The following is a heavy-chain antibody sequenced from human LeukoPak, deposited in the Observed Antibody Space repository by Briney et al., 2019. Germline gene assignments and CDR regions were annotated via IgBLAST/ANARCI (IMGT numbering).Heavy chain of an antibody. CDR2: IYPDDSDT. CDR1: GYSFTNYW. J-gene: IGHJ4*02. Sequence: GESLKISCKASGYSFTNYWIGWVRQMPGKGLEWMGFIYPDDSDTRYSPSFQGQVTISADKSITTAYLQWSSLKASDTAMYYCATTDISMSTGFDHWGQGTLLTVSS. D-gene: IGHD5/OR15-5a*01. CDR3: ATTDISMSTGFDH. V-gene: IGHV5-51*01.